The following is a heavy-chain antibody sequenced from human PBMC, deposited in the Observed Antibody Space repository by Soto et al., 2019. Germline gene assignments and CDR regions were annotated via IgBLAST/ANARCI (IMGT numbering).Heavy chain of an antibody. Sequence: QVQLVQSGAEVKKPGASVKVSCKASGYMFSAYGISWVRQAPGQGLEWMGWISGYNGNTNNAQKFQGRVTMTTDTSTSTVYMELRSRRSYDTAVYYCARERKNSGYGGDLDVWGQGKKVTGSS. J-gene: IGHJ3*01. CDR1: GYMFSAYG. V-gene: IGHV1-18*01. D-gene: IGHD5-12*01. CDR3: ARERKNSGYGGDLDV. CDR2: ISGYNGNT.